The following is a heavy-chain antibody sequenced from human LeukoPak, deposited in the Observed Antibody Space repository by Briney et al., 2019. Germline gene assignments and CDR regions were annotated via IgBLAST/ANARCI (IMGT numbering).Heavy chain of an antibody. J-gene: IGHJ4*02. Sequence: GGSLRLSCAASGFTVSSNYMSWVRQAPGKGLEWVSVIYSGGSTYYADSVKGRFTISRDDSKNTLYLQMNSLRAEDTAVYYCARAVTMIEVPQYYFDYWGQGTLVTVSS. CDR2: IYSGGST. CDR3: ARAVTMIEVPQYYFDY. CDR1: GFTVSSNY. D-gene: IGHD3-22*01. V-gene: IGHV3-66*02.